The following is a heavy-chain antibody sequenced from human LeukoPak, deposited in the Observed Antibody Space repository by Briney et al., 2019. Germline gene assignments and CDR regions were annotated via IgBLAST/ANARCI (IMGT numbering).Heavy chain of an antibody. CDR3: ARDGHYYDSSGFMGY. Sequence: PGGSLRLSCAASGFTFSDYYMSWIRQAPGKGLEWVPYISSSGSTRYYADSVKGRFTISRDNAKNSLYLQMNSLRAEDTAVYYCARDGHYYDSSGFMGYWGQGTLVTVSS. J-gene: IGHJ4*02. V-gene: IGHV3-11*04. CDR1: GFTFSDYY. CDR2: ISSSGSTR. D-gene: IGHD3-22*01.